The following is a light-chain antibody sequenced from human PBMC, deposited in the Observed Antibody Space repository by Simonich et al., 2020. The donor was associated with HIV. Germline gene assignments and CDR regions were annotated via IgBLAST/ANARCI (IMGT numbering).Light chain of an antibody. CDR2: AAS. Sequence: DIQMTQSPSYLSASVGDRVTITCRASQSISNSLAWYQQKPGKAPKHLLYAASRLESGVPSRFSGSGSGTDYTLTISSLQPEDFATYYCQQYYSTPRTFGQGTKVEIK. CDR3: QQYYSTPRT. J-gene: IGKJ1*01. CDR1: QSISNS. V-gene: IGKV1-NL1*01.